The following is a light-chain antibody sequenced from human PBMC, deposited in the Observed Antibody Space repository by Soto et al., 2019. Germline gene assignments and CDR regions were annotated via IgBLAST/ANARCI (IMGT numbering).Light chain of an antibody. V-gene: IGLV3-25*02. CDR3: QSSDSSGRYPYV. Sequence: SCALTHPPSVSVSRGQTARITCSGDALPKQYAYWYQQKPGQAPVVVIYKDNERPSGIPERFSGSTSGTTVTLTISGVQAEDEADYFCQSSDSSGRYPYVFGSGTKVTVL. CDR2: KDN. J-gene: IGLJ1*01. CDR1: ALPKQY.